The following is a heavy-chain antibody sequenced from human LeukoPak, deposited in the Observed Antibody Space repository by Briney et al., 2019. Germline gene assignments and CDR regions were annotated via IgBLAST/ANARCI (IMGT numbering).Heavy chain of an antibody. V-gene: IGHV1-18*01. CDR2: ISDYNGNT. D-gene: IGHD2-2*02. Sequence: ASVKVSCKASGYTFTSYGISWVRQAPGQGLEWMGWISDYNGNTNYAQKLQGRVTMTTDTSTSTAYMELRSLRSDDTAVYYCARDCSSTSCYINLDYWGQGTLVTVSS. CDR1: GYTFTSYG. J-gene: IGHJ4*02. CDR3: ARDCSSTSCYINLDY.